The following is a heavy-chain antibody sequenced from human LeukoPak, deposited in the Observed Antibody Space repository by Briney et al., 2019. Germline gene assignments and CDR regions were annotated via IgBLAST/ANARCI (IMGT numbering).Heavy chain of an antibody. CDR3: ARVRLSPTGTQWLRINDY. CDR1: GFRFSDHH. J-gene: IGHJ4*02. V-gene: IGHV3-72*01. Sequence: PGGSLRLSCAASGFRFSDHHMEWVRQAPGKGLEWVGRIRNKANGYTTEYAASVNGRFTISRDDSKSSLFLQMNGLITEDTAVYYCARVRLSPTGTQWLRINDYWGQGTLVTVSS. CDR2: IRNKANGYTT. D-gene: IGHD5-12*01.